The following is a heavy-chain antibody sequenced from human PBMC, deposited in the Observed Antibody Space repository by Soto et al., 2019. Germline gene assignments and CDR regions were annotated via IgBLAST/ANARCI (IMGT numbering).Heavy chain of an antibody. J-gene: IGHJ3*02. CDR3: ARDLLKADAFDI. CDR1: GGSISSGDYY. CDR2: IYYSGST. V-gene: IGHV4-30-4*01. Sequence: QVQLQESGPGLVKPSQTLSLTCTVSGGSISSGDYYWSWIRQPPGKGLEWIGYIYYSGSTYYNPSLTSRVTLSVDTSKNQFSLKLSSVTAADTAVYYCARDLLKADAFDIWGQGTMVTVSS.